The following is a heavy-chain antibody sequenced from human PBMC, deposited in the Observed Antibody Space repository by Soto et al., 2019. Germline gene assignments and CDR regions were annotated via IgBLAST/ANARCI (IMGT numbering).Heavy chain of an antibody. Sequence: GASVKVSCKASGGTFSNYAFSWVRQAPGQGLEWLGGIMPIFGRADYAQKFRGRVTITADESTSTAYMELSSLRSEDTAVYYCASHSGSSPEGRYYYGMDVWGQGTTVTVSS. J-gene: IGHJ6*02. D-gene: IGHD1-26*01. CDR1: GGTFSNYA. V-gene: IGHV1-69*13. CDR2: IMPIFGRA. CDR3: ASHSGSSPEGRYYYGMDV.